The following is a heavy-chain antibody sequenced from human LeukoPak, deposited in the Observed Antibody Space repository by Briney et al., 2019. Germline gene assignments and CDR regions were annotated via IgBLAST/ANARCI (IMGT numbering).Heavy chain of an antibody. Sequence: EASVKVSCKASGGTFSSYAISWVRQAPGQGLEWMGGIIPIFGTANYAQKFQGRVTITADESTSTAYMELSSLRSEDTAVYYCARGGGYYGGKSTSDYWGQGTLVTVSS. D-gene: IGHD4-23*01. CDR3: ARGGGYYGGKSTSDY. J-gene: IGHJ4*02. V-gene: IGHV1-69*01. CDR2: IIPIFGTA. CDR1: GGTFSSYA.